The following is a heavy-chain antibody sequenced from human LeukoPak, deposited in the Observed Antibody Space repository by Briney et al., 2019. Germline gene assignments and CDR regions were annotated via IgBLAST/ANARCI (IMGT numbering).Heavy chain of an antibody. D-gene: IGHD5-12*01. J-gene: IGHJ4*01. CDR2: ISGSAGFT. Sequence: GSLRLSCVAPGFTLRTYAMSWVRQAPGKGLEWVSAISGSAGFTYYADAVRGRFTVSRDISTNTVFLQMDSLRAGDTAVYYCAKEYSGYDFDCWGQGTLVTVSS. CDR3: AKEYSGYDFDC. V-gene: IGHV3-23*01. CDR1: GFTLRTYA.